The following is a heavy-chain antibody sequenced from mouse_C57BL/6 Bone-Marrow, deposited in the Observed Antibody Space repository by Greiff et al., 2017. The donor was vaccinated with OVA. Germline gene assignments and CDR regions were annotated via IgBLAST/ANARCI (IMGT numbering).Heavy chain of an antibody. J-gene: IGHJ2*01. CDR3: ASGGVEGDYFDY. CDR1: GYTFTSYW. V-gene: IGHV1-7*01. Sequence: VQLQQSGAELAKPGASVKLSCKASGYTFTSYWMPWVKQRPGQGLEWIGYINPSSGYTKYNQKFKDKATLTADKSSSTAYMQLSRLTYEYSAVYYCASGGVEGDYFDYWGQGTTLTVSS. D-gene: IGHD1-1*01. CDR2: INPSSGYT.